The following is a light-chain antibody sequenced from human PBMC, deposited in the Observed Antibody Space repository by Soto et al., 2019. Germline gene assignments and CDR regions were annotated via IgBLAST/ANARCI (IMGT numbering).Light chain of an antibody. J-gene: IGLJ2*01. Sequence: NFMLTQPHSVSESPGKTVTISCTGSSGSIASNYVQWFQQRPGSAPTTVIYDDNQRPSGVPDRFSGSIDTSSTSASLTISGLKTEDEADYYCQSYDSSNHVVFGGGTKLTVL. V-gene: IGLV6-57*02. CDR1: SGSIASNY. CDR2: DDN. CDR3: QSYDSSNHVV.